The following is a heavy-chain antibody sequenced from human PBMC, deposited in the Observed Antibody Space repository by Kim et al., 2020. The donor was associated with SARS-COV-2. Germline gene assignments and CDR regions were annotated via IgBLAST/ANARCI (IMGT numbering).Heavy chain of an antibody. V-gene: IGHV4-39*01. CDR3: ARHPTLDYGDLDY. Sequence: SETLSLTCTVSGGSISSSSYYWGWIRQPPGKGLEWIGSIYYSGSTYYNPSLKSRVTISVDTSKNQFSLQLSSVTAADTAVYYCARHPTLDYGDLDYWGQGTLVTVSS. J-gene: IGHJ4*02. D-gene: IGHD4-17*01. CDR2: IYYSGST. CDR1: GGSISSSSYY.